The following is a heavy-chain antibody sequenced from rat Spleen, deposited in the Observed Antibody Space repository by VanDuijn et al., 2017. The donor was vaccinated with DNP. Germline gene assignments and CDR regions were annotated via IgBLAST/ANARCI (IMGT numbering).Heavy chain of an antibody. CDR3: ARGSTSIYWYFDF. D-gene: IGHD3-1*01. CDR2: SSPSGSRT. Sequence: EVQLVESGGGLVQPGRSLKLSCAASGITFRDYYMAWVRQAPKKGLEWVAASSPSGSRTYYADSVKGRFTISRDDAKSGLYLQMNSLKSEDTATYYCARGSTSIYWYFDFWGPGTMVTVSS. CDR1: GITFRDYY. J-gene: IGHJ1*01. V-gene: IGHV5-22*01.